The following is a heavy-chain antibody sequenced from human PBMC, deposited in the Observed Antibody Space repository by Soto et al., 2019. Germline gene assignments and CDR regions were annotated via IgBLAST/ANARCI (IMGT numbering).Heavy chain of an antibody. CDR3: AKLGDYALNI. CDR2: ISYDGSNK. D-gene: IGHD4-17*01. V-gene: IGHV3-30*18. CDR1: GFTFSSYG. Sequence: QVQLVESGGGVVQPGRSLRLSCAASGFTFSSYGIHWVRQAPGKGLEWVAVISYDGSNKYYADSVKGRFTISRDNSKNTLYLQMNSLRAEDTAVYYCAKLGDYALNIWGKGTLVTVSS. J-gene: IGHJ1*01.